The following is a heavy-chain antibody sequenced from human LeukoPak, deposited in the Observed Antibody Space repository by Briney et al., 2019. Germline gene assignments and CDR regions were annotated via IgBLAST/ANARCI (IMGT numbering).Heavy chain of an antibody. D-gene: IGHD1-14*01. CDR2: IYSCGST. J-gene: IGHJ4*02. CDR1: GFTVSSSY. V-gene: IGHV3-53*01. Sequence: GGSVRVSCAASGFTVSSSYMSWVRQAPGKGLEWVSVIYSCGSTYYADSVKTRFTISRANSKNTLYLQMNTLRAEDTAVYYCARGATNLDSWGQGALVTVSS. CDR3: ARGATNLDS.